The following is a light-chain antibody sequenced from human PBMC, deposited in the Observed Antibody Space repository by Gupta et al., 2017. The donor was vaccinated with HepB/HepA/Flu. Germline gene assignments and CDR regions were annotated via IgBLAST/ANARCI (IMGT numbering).Light chain of an antibody. CDR3: QQYGSSPPWS. CDR2: GAS. CDR1: QSISNSY. J-gene: IGKJ1*01. Sequence: EIVLTQSPGTLSLSPGERATLSCRASQSISNSYLAWYQQRVGQAPRLLIYGASRRATGIPDRFSGSGSGTDFTLTISRLQPEDFAVYYCQQYGSSPPWSFGQGTKVEI. V-gene: IGKV3-20*01.